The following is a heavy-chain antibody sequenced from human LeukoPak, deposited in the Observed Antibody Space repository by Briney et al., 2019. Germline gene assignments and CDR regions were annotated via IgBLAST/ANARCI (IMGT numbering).Heavy chain of an antibody. CDR2: IRYDGGNK. CDR1: GFTFSSYG. Sequence: GGSLRLSCAASGFTFSSYGMHWVRQAPGKGLEWVAFIRYDGGNKYYADSVKGRFTISRDNSKNTLYLQMNSLRAEDTAVYYCAKEGPRRYDSSGYSYYYYMDVWGKGTTVTVSS. J-gene: IGHJ6*03. CDR3: AKEGPRRYDSSGYSYYYYMDV. D-gene: IGHD3-22*01. V-gene: IGHV3-30*02.